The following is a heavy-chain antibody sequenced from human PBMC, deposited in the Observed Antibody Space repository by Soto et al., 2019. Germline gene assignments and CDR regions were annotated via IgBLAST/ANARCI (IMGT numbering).Heavy chain of an antibody. Sequence: PGGSLRLSCAASGFTFSSYGMHWVRQAPGKGLEWVAVISYDGSNKYYADSVKGRFTISRDNSKNTLYLQMNSLRAEDTAVYYCAKDSASYYGSGSYFYQNWFDPWGQGTLVTVS. J-gene: IGHJ5*02. CDR2: ISYDGSNK. V-gene: IGHV3-30*18. CDR1: GFTFSSYG. D-gene: IGHD3-10*01. CDR3: AKDSASYYGSGSYFYQNWFDP.